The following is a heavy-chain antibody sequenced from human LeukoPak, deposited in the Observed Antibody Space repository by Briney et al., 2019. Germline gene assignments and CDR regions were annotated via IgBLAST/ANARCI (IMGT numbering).Heavy chain of an antibody. J-gene: IGHJ3*02. CDR2: IIPIFGTA. CDR1: GGTFSSYA. Sequence: ASVKVSCKASGGTFSSYAISWVRQAPGQGLEWMGGIIPIFGTANYAQKFQGRVTITADESTSTAYMELSSLRSEDTAVYYCARVGEEQLVLDAFDIWGQGTMVTVSS. D-gene: IGHD6-6*01. V-gene: IGHV1-69*13. CDR3: ARVGEEQLVLDAFDI.